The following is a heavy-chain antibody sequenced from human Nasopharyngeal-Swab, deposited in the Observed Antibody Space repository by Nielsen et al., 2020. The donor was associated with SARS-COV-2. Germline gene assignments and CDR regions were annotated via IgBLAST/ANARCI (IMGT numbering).Heavy chain of an antibody. V-gene: IGHV4-34*01. CDR1: GGSFSGYY. D-gene: IGHD3-10*01. J-gene: IGHJ4*02. CDR2: INHSGST. Sequence: PETLSLTCAVYGGSFSGYYWSWIRQPPGKGLEWIGEINHSGSTNYNPSLKSRVTISVDTSKNQFSLKLSSVTAADTAVYYCARGRGVDYGSGSKLTVFDYWGQGTLVTVSS. CDR3: ARGRGVDYGSGSKLTVFDY.